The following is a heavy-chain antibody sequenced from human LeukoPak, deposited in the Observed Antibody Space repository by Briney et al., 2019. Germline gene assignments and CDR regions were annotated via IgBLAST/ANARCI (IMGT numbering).Heavy chain of an antibody. J-gene: IGHJ4*02. Sequence: PGGSLRLSCAASGFTFSSYGMHWVRQAPGKGLEWVAVISYDGSNKYYADSVKGRLTVSSDNAKSSLFLQVNSLRDEDTGVYYCARDTRNWADYWGQGTLVTVSS. V-gene: IGHV3-30*03. CDR1: GFTFSSYG. CDR2: ISYDGSNK. D-gene: IGHD7-27*01. CDR3: ARDTRNWADY.